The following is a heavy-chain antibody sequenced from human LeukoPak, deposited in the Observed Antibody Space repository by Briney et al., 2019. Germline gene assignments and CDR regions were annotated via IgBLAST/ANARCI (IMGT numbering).Heavy chain of an antibody. CDR3: ARERARAPNWFDP. CDR2: ISYDGSNK. CDR1: GFTFSSYD. J-gene: IGHJ5*02. V-gene: IGHV3-30*04. Sequence: GGSLRLSCAASGFTFSSYDMHWVRQAPGKGLEWVAVISYDGSNKYYADSVKGRFTISRDNSKNTLYLQMNSLRAEDTAVYYCARERARAPNWFDPWGQGTLVTVSS.